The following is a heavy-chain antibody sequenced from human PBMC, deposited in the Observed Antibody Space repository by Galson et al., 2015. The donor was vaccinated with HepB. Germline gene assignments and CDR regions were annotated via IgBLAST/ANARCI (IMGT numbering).Heavy chain of an antibody. CDR2: FDPEDGET. V-gene: IGHV1-24*01. D-gene: IGHD3-9*01. J-gene: IGHJ4*02. Sequence: SVKVSCKVSGYTLTELSMHWVRRAPGKGLEWMGGFDPEDGETIYAQKFQGRVTMTEDTSTDTAYMELSSLRSEDTAVYYCATAYDIPSPALNYWGQGTLVTVSS. CDR3: ATAYDIPSPALNY. CDR1: GYTLTELS.